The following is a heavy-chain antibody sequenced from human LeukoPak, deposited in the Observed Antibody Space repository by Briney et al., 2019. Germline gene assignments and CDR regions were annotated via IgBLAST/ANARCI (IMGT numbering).Heavy chain of an antibody. D-gene: IGHD3-3*01. V-gene: IGHV5-51*01. CDR3: ARQNIGGTSASDY. Sequence: LGESLKISCKGSGYTFTTYWIAWVRQMPGKGLEWMGIIYPGDSDPRYSPSFQGQVSISADKSISTAYLQWSSLKASDTAIYYCARQNIGGTSASDYWGQGTLVTVSS. CDR1: GYTFTTYW. J-gene: IGHJ4*02. CDR2: IYPGDSDP.